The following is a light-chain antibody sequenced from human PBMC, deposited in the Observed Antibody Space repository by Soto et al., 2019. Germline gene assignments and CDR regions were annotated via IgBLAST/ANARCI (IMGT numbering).Light chain of an antibody. Sequence: DVQLTQSPSSLSASVGDRVTITCQASQDITTYLHWYQQKPGKAPKLLISDASSLAPAVPSRISGSGSGTDFAFTISSLQPEDSGIYYWQQYYGLPPLAFGGVSTVE. CDR1: QDITTY. CDR2: DAS. J-gene: IGKJ4*01. V-gene: IGKV1-33*01. CDR3: QQYYGLPPLA.